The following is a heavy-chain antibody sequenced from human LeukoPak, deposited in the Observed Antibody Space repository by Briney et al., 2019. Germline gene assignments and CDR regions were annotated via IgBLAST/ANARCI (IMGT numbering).Heavy chain of an antibody. CDR1: GFTFSSYA. J-gene: IGHJ3*02. D-gene: IGHD3-3*01. V-gene: IGHV3-23*01. Sequence: GASLRLSCAASGFTFSSYAMSWVRQAPGKGLEWVSTISGSGGGTYYADSVKGRFTISRDNSKNTLHLQMNSLRAEDTAVYYCEKVLRLDAFDIWGQGTMVTVSS. CDR2: ISGSGGGT. CDR3: EKVLRLDAFDI.